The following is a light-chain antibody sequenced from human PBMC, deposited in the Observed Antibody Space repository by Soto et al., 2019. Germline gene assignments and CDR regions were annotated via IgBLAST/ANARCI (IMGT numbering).Light chain of an antibody. CDR2: GAS. V-gene: IGKV1-39*01. CDR3: QQFYYYPHT. CDR1: HTIATY. J-gene: IGKJ2*01. Sequence: EIQMTQSPSSLSASVGDTVTLTCRASHTIATYLNWYRQKSGKFPEVLIYGASSLQPGVPARFTGSGYGTDFTLTISSLQPEDFATYFCQQFYYYPHTFGQGTKLEV.